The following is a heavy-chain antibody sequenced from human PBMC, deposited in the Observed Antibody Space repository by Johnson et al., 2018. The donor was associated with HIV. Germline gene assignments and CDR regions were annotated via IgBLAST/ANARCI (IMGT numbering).Heavy chain of an antibody. CDR1: GFTFSSYW. J-gene: IGHJ3*02. Sequence: VQLVESGGGLVQPGGSLRLSCAASGFTFSSYWMHWVRQAPGKGLVWVSRIKSDGNNTTYAGSVKGRFTISRDNAKNSLYLQMDSLRAEDTAVYCCARELRGLGAFDIWGQGTMVTVSS. CDR2: IKSDGNNT. D-gene: IGHD4-23*01. CDR3: ARELRGLGAFDI. V-gene: IGHV3-74*01.